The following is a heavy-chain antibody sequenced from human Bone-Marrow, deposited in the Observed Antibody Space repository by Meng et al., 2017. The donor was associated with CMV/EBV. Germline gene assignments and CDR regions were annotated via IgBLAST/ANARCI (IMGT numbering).Heavy chain of an antibody. V-gene: IGHV4-34*01. CDR3: ARGNWITIFGGVINKRSSTFDY. CDR1: GGSFSGYY. CDR2: INHSGST. D-gene: IGHD3-3*01. J-gene: IGHJ4*02. Sequence: SETLSLTCAVYGGSFSGYYWSWIRQPPGKGLEWIGEINHSGSTNYNPSLKIRVTISVDTSKNQFSLKLSSVTAADTAVYYCARGNWITIFGGVINKRSSTFDYWGQGTLVTVSS.